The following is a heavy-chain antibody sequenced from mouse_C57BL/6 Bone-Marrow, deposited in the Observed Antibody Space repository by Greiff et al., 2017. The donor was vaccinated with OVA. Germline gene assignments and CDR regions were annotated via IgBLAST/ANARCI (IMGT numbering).Heavy chain of an antibody. CDR3: ACITTVVAGGGYYFDY. J-gene: IGHJ2*01. CDR1: GFSLTSYA. D-gene: IGHD1-1*01. CDR2: IWTGGGT. V-gene: IGHV2-9-1*01. Sequence: QVHVKQSGPGLVAPSQSLSITCTVSGFSLTSYAISWVRQPPGKGLEWLGVIWTGGGTNYNSALKSRLSISKDNSKSQVFLKMNSLQTDDTARYYCACITTVVAGGGYYFDYWGQGTTLTVSS.